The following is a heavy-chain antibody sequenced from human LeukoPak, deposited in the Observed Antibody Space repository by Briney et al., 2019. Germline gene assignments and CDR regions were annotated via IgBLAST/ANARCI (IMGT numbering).Heavy chain of an antibody. V-gene: IGHV1-18*01. CDR2: ISGYNGNA. D-gene: IGHD3-9*01. J-gene: IGHJ5*02. CDR3: AREVVDFLTGWNWFDP. Sequence: GASVKVSCKASGYTFRSYGISWVRQAPGQGLEWMGWISGYNGNANYAQKFQGRVTMTTDTSTSTAYMELRSLRSDDTAVYYCAREVVDFLTGWNWFDPWGQGTLVTVSS. CDR1: GYTFRSYG.